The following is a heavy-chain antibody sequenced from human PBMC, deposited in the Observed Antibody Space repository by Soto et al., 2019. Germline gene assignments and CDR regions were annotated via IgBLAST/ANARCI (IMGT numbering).Heavy chain of an antibody. CDR1: GGTFSSYT. CDR3: AAYYYDSSGYYSLAY. V-gene: IGHV1-69*02. D-gene: IGHD3-22*01. J-gene: IGHJ4*02. Sequence: QVQLVQSGAEVKKPGSSVKVSCKASGGTFSSYTISWVRQAPGQGLEWMGRIIPILGIANYAQKFQGRVTITADKSTSTAYMELSSLRSEDTAVYYCAAYYYDSSGYYSLAYWGQGTLVTVSS. CDR2: IIPILGIA.